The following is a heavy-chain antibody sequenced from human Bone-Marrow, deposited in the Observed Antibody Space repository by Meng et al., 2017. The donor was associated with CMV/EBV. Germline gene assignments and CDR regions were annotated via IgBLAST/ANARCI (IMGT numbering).Heavy chain of an antibody. CDR3: ARHQRSPHFDD. V-gene: IGHV3-74*01. J-gene: IGHJ4*02. Sequence: GESLKISCAASGFTFSSYWMHWVRQAPGKGLVWVSRINSDGSSTSYADSVKGRFTISRDNAKNTLYLQMNSLRAEDTAVYYCARHQRSPHFDDWGQGTLVTVSS. CDR1: GFTFSSYW. CDR2: INSDGSST.